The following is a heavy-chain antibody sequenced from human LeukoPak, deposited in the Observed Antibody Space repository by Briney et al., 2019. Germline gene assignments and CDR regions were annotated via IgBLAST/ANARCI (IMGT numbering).Heavy chain of an antibody. Sequence: GASVKVSCKASGYTFTSYGISWVRQAPGQGLEWMGGINPIFGTANYAQKFQGRVTITADESTSTAYMELSSLRSEDTAVYYCASNDYSISSSHNWFDPWGQGTLVTVSS. V-gene: IGHV1-69*13. D-gene: IGHD4-11*01. CDR3: ASNDYSISSSHNWFDP. CDR2: INPIFGTA. CDR1: GYTFTSYG. J-gene: IGHJ5*02.